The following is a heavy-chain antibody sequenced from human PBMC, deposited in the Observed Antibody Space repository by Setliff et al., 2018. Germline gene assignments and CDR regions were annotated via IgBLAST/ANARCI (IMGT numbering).Heavy chain of an antibody. CDR2: INQSGST. CDR3: ARGRYFDWLLYYYMDV. D-gene: IGHD3-9*01. Sequence: SETLSLTCAVYSGSFSGYYWSWIRQPPGKGLEWIGEINQSGSTNYNPSLKSRVTISADTSKNQFSLKMDSVTAADTAVYYCARGRYFDWLLYYYMDVWGKGTTVTVSS. CDR1: SGSFSGYY. J-gene: IGHJ6*03. V-gene: IGHV4-34*01.